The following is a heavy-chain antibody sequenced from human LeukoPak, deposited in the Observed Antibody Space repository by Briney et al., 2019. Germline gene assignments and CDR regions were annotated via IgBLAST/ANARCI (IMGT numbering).Heavy chain of an antibody. CDR2: ISSSGSTI. CDR1: GFTFSDYY. Sequence: KPGGSLRLSCAAAGFTFSDYYMSWIRQAPGKGLEWVSYISSSGSTIYYADSVKGRFTISRDNAKNSLYLQMNSLRAEDTAVYYCASGPDGIQLWLRLFDYWGQGTLVTVSS. J-gene: IGHJ4*02. D-gene: IGHD5-18*01. V-gene: IGHV3-11*01. CDR3: ASGPDGIQLWLRLFDY.